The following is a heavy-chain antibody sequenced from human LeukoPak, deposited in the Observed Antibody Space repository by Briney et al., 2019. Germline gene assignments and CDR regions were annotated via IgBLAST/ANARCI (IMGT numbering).Heavy chain of an antibody. CDR2: IKTDGSEN. CDR3: ATYSSLNRREFQY. D-gene: IGHD3-22*01. V-gene: IGHV3-7*01. CDR1: GFTFSNYW. J-gene: IGHJ1*01. Sequence: GGSLRLSCEGSGFTFSNYWMGWVRQAPGKGLQWVANIKTDGSENYYADSVKGRFTISRDNAKNSLYLQMNSLRAEDTAVYYCATYSSLNRREFQYWGQGTLLTVSS.